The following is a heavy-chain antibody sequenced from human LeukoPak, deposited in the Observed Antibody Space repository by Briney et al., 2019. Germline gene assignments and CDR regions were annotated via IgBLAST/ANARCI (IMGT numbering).Heavy chain of an antibody. J-gene: IGHJ4*02. CDR1: GFTFSSYA. V-gene: IGHV3-30-3*01. Sequence: GGSLRLSCAASGFTFSSYAMHWVRQAPGKGLEWVAVISYDGSNKYYADSVKGRFTISRDNSKNTLYLQMDSLRTEDTAVYYCTKVTSSSWGYFDDWGQGTLVTVSS. CDR2: ISYDGSNK. CDR3: TKVTSSSWGYFDD. D-gene: IGHD6-13*01.